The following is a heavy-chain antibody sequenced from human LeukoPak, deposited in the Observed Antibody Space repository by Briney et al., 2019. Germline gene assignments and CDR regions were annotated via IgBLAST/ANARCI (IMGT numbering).Heavy chain of an antibody. Sequence: KVSGPTLVKPTQTLTLTCTFSGFSLSTSGVGVGWIRQPPGKALEWLALIYWNDDKRYSPSLKSRLTITKDTSKNQVVLTMSNMDPVDIATYYCAHSGSPGFWSGYYTGDWFDPWGQGTLVTVSS. D-gene: IGHD3-3*01. V-gene: IGHV2-5*01. CDR3: AHSGSPGFWSGYYTGDWFDP. CDR1: GFSLSTSGVG. CDR2: IYWNDDK. J-gene: IGHJ5*02.